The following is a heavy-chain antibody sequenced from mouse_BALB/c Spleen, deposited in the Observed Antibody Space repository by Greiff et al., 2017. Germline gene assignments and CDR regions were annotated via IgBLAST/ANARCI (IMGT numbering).Heavy chain of an antibody. J-gene: IGHJ2*01. Sequence: QVQLQQPGAELVRPGASVKLSCKASGYTFTSYWINWVKQRPGQGLEWIGNIYPSDSYTNYNQKFKDKATLTVDKSSSTAYMQLSSPTSEDSAVYYCTRSGLRRYFDDWGQGTTRTVSA. CDR3: TRSGLRRYFDD. D-gene: IGHD1-1*01. CDR2: IYPSDSYT. V-gene: IGHV1-69*02. CDR1: GYTFTSYW.